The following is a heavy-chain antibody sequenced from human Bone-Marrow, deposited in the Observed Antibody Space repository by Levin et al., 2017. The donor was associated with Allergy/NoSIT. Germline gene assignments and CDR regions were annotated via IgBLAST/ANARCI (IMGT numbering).Heavy chain of an antibody. CDR2: ISGSGGST. CDR1: GFTFSSYA. J-gene: IGHJ4*02. CDR3: AKDHSYGYIVVVPAAMDY. Sequence: GESLKISCAASGFTFSSYAMSWVRQAPGKGLEWVSAISGSGGSTYYADSVKGRFTISRDNSKNTLYLQMNSLRAEDTAVYYCAKDHSYGYIVVVPAAMDYWGQGTLVTVSS. V-gene: IGHV3-23*01. D-gene: IGHD2-2*01.